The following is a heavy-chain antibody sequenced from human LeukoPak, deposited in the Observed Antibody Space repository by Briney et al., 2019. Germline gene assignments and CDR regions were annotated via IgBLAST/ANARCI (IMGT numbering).Heavy chain of an antibody. CDR2: ISSSGNYI. J-gene: IGHJ4*02. CDR1: GLTFSNYR. Sequence: PGGSLRFSCAASGLTFSNYRMNWVRQAPGKGLEWVSSISSSGNYIYYADSMRGRFTISRDNAKNSVYLQMSSLSAEDTAVYYCAGHPAEMNTLWGQGTLVTVSS. D-gene: IGHD5-24*01. V-gene: IGHV3-21*01. CDR3: AGHPAEMNTL.